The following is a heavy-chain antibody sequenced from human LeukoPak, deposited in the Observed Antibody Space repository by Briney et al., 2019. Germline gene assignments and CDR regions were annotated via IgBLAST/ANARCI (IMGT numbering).Heavy chain of an antibody. V-gene: IGHV4-59*01. J-gene: IGHJ4*02. CDR1: GGSISSYY. CDR2: IYYSGST. D-gene: IGHD6-13*01. Sequence: SETPSLTCTVSGGSISSYYWSWIRQPPGKGLEWIGYIYYSGSTNYNPSLKSRVTISVDTSKNQFSLKLSSVTAADTAVYYCASTGAAAGAGEYYFDYWGQGTLVTVSS. CDR3: ASTGAAAGAGEYYFDY.